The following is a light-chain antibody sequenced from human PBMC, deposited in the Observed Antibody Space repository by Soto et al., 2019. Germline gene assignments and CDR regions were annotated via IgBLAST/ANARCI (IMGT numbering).Light chain of an antibody. CDR1: QSVNTY. Sequence: DIVLTQSPSTLSSSPGERVTLSCRASQSVNTYLAWYQQKPGQAPRLLIYDASSRATGIPSRFSGSGSGTEFTLTISSLKPDDFAVYYCHQRSSWPVTFGQGTPVEIK. CDR3: HQRSSWPVT. CDR2: DAS. V-gene: IGKV3-11*01. J-gene: IGKJ1*01.